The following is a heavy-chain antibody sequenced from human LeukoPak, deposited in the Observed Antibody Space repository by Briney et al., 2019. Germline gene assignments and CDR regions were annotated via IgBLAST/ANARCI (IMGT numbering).Heavy chain of an antibody. CDR3: VGDTAMVDY. Sequence: PSETLSLTCTVSGYSISSGYYWGWIRQPAGKGLEWIGRIYTSGSTNYNPSLKSRVTMSVDTSKNQFSLKLSSVTAADTAVYYCVGDTAMVDYWGQGTLVTVSS. J-gene: IGHJ4*02. CDR1: GYSISSGYY. V-gene: IGHV4-4*07. D-gene: IGHD5-18*01. CDR2: IYTSGST.